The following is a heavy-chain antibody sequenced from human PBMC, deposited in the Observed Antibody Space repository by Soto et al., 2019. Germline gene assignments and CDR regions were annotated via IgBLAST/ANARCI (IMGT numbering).Heavy chain of an antibody. V-gene: IGHV4-31*03. CDR3: ARGGVVVTALRFDY. CDR1: GDSINRGGYY. J-gene: IGHJ4*02. CDR2: VYYTGTT. Sequence: QVQLQVWGSGLVKASQTLSVTCTVSGDSINRGGYYWIWIRQFPGKGLEWIGSVYYTGTTSYNPSLESRAAISVDTSMKHFSLKLSSVTAADTAVYYCARGGVVVTALRFDYWGQGTLVTVSS. D-gene: IGHD2-21*02.